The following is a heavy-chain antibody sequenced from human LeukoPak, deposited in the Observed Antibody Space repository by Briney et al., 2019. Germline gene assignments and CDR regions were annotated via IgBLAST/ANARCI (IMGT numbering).Heavy chain of an antibody. Sequence: GGSLRLSCAASGFTISSYGMHWVRQAPGKGLEGEAVISYDGSNKYYADSVKGRFTISRDNSENTLYLQMNSLRAEDTAVYYCARDRVQYYGSGSPLDYWGQGTLVTVSS. V-gene: IGHV3-30*03. D-gene: IGHD3-10*01. CDR1: GFTISSYG. J-gene: IGHJ4*02. CDR2: ISYDGSNK. CDR3: ARDRVQYYGSGSPLDY.